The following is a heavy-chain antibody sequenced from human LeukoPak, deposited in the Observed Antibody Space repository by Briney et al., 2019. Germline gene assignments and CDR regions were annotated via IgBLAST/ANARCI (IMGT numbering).Heavy chain of an antibody. CDR1: GFTFSSYA. V-gene: IGHV3-23*01. Sequence: GGSLRLSCAVSGFTFSSYAMRWVRQAPGKGLEWVSAISGSGGSTYYADSVKGRFTISRDNSKNTLYLQLNSLRAEDTAVYYCANRYSSYAEFDYWGQGTLVTVSS. CDR2: ISGSGGST. CDR3: ANRYSSYAEFDY. D-gene: IGHD2-2*01. J-gene: IGHJ4*02.